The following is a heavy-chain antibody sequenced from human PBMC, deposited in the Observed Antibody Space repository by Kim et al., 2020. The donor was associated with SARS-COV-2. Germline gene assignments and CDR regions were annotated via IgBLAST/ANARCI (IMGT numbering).Heavy chain of an antibody. Sequence: ASVKVSCKASGYTFTSYGISWVRQAPGQGLEWMGWISAYNGNTNYAQKLQGRVTMTTDTSTSTAYMELRSLRSDDTAVYYCARDPGGFEWSRSSGWYCDYWGQGTLVTVSS. CDR3: ARDPGGFEWSRSSGWYCDY. V-gene: IGHV1-18*01. CDR1: GYTFTSYG. D-gene: IGHD6-19*01. J-gene: IGHJ4*02. CDR2: ISAYNGNT.